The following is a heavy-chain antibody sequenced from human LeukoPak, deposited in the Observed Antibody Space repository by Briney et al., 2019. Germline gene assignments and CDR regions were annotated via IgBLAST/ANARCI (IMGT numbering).Heavy chain of an antibody. Sequence: ASVKVSCKASGYTFTSYDINWVRQATGQGLEWMGWMNPNSGNTGYAQKFQGRVTMTRNTPISTAYMELSSLRSEDTAVYYCARAIRSSWDSYWFDPWGQGTLVTVSS. D-gene: IGHD6-13*01. CDR2: MNPNSGNT. CDR3: ARAIRSSWDSYWFDP. CDR1: GYTFTSYD. V-gene: IGHV1-8*01. J-gene: IGHJ5*02.